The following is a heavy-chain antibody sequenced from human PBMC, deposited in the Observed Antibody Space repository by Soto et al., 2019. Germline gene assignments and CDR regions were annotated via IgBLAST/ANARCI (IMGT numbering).Heavy chain of an antibody. V-gene: IGHV1-69*13. CDR1: GGTFSSYA. J-gene: IGHJ4*02. CDR2: IIPIFGTA. CDR3: ARKCSSWYYFDY. Sequence: GASVKVSCKASGGTFSSYAISWVRQAPGQGLEWMGGIIPIFGTANYAQKFQGRVTITADESTSTAYMEMSSLRSEDTAVYYCARKCSSWYYFDYWGQGTLVTVSS. D-gene: IGHD6-13*01.